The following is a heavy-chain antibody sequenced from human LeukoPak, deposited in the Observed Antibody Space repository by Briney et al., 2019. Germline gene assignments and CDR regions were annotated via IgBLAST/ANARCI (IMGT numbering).Heavy chain of an antibody. Sequence: GGSLRLSCAASGFTFDDYAMPWVRQAPGKGLEWVSGISWNSGSIGYADSVKGRFTISRDNAKNSLYLQMNSLRAEDTALYYCAKDYYDSSGYPWYFDYWGQGTLVTVSS. J-gene: IGHJ4*02. D-gene: IGHD3-22*01. CDR1: GFTFDDYA. CDR3: AKDYYDSSGYPWYFDY. CDR2: ISWNSGSI. V-gene: IGHV3-9*01.